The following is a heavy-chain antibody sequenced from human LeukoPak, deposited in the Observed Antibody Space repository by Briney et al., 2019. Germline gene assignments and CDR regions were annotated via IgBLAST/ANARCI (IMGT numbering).Heavy chain of an antibody. CDR2: IYYSGST. J-gene: IGHJ4*02. D-gene: IGHD5-12*01. Sequence: SETPSLTCTVSGGSISSGDYYWSWIRQPPGKGLEWIGYIYYSGSTYYNPSLKSRVTISVDTSKNQFSLKLSSVTAADTAVYYCARDPHVDRSPYYFDYWGQGTLVTVSS. CDR3: ARDPHVDRSPYYFDY. CDR1: GGSISSGDYY. V-gene: IGHV4-30-4*08.